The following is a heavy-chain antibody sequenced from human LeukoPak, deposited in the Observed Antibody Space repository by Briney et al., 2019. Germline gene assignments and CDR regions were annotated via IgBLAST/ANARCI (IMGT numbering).Heavy chain of an antibody. CDR1: GFTFSSYS. J-gene: IGHJ4*02. Sequence: GGSLRLSCAASGFTFSSYSMNWVRQAPGKGLEWVSSISSSSSYIYYADSVKGRFTISRDNAKNSLYLQMNSLRAEDTAVYYCARGFGGIAQTGRGNRGLWGQGTLVTVSS. CDR2: ISSSSSYI. V-gene: IGHV3-21*01. CDR3: ARGFGGIAQTGRGNRGL. D-gene: IGHD4-23*01.